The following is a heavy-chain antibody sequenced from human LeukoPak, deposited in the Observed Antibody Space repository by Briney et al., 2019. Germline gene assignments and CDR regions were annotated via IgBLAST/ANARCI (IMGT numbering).Heavy chain of an antibody. Sequence: SVTLCFKATGGTFSSYAINWVRQAPGQGLEWMGRIIPIYGTANYAQKFQDRVTITADKSTSTAYMELSSLRSEDTAVYYCASTNVDTAMVSYHMHVWGKGTTDTVSS. CDR3: ASTNVDTAMVSYHMHV. CDR1: GGTFSSYA. J-gene: IGHJ6*03. D-gene: IGHD5-18*01. CDR2: IIPIYGTA. V-gene: IGHV1-69*06.